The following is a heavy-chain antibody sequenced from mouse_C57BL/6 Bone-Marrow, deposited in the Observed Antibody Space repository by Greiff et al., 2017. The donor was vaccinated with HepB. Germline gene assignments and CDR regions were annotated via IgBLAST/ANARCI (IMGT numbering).Heavy chain of an antibody. D-gene: IGHD2-4*01. V-gene: IGHV1-82*01. CDR1: GYAFSSSW. J-gene: IGHJ1*03. CDR2: IYPGDGDT. Sequence: QVQLKESGPELVKPGASVKISCKASGYAFSSSWMNWVKQRPGKGLEWIGRIYPGDGDTNYNGKFKGKATLTADKSSSTAYMQLSSLTSEDSAVYFCASYDYDWYFDVWGTGTTVTVSS. CDR3: ASYDYDWYFDV.